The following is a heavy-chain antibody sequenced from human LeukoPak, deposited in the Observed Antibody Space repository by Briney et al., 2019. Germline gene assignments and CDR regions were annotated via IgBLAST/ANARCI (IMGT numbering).Heavy chain of an antibody. CDR2: IIPIFGTA. V-gene: IGHV1-69*05. Sequence: SVKVSFKASGGTFTIYAISWVRRAPGQGLEWMGRIIPIFGTANYAHKFQGRVTITTDESTSTAYMELSSLRSEDTAVYYCARGDYYDSSGYLPSDYWGQGTLVTVSS. CDR1: GGTFTIYA. CDR3: ARGDYYDSSGYLPSDY. J-gene: IGHJ4*02. D-gene: IGHD3-22*01.